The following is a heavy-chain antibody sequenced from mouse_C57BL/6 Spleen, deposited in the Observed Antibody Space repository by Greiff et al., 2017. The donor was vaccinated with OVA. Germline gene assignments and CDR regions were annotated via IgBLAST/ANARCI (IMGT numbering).Heavy chain of an antibody. CDR1: GFTFSSYA. CDR3: ARSMVTTYFDG. CDR2: ISDGGSYT. V-gene: IGHV5-4*01. Sequence: DVQLQESGGGLVKPGGSLKLSCAASGFTFSSYAMSWVRQTPEKRLEWVATISDGGSYTYYPDNVKGRFTISRDNAKNNLYLQMSHLKSEDTAMYCGARSMVTTYFDGWGQGTTLTVSS. D-gene: IGHD2-2*01. J-gene: IGHJ2*01.